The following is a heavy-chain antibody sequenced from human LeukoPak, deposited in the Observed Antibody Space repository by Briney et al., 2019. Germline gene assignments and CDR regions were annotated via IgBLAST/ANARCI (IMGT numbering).Heavy chain of an antibody. CDR2: ISWNSGSI. D-gene: IGHD2-21*01. V-gene: IGHV3-9*01. CDR3: AKSPYSGGMDV. J-gene: IGHJ6*03. CDR1: GFTFDDYA. Sequence: GGSLRLSCAASGFTFDDYAMHWVRHAPGKGLEWVSGISWNSGSIGYADSVKGRFTISRDNAKNSLYLQMNSLRAEDTALYYCAKSPYSGGMDVWGKGTTVTVSS.